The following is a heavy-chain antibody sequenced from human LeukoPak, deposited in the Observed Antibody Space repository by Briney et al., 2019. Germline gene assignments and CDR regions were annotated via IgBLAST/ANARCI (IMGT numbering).Heavy chain of an antibody. J-gene: IGHJ4*02. D-gene: IGHD2-15*01. V-gene: IGHV4-59*01. CDR3: ARDRGGIYFDY. CDR2: IHFSGST. Sequence: SETLSLTCTVPDASLSADYWCWIPQPPGKGLEWIGSIHFSGSTNYNPSLRSRVTISVDTSKNQLSLKLSSVTAADTAVYYCARDRGGIYFDYWVQGTLVTVSS. CDR1: DASLSADY.